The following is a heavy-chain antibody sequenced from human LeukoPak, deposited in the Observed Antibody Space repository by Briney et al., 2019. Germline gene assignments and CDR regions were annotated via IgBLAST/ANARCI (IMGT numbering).Heavy chain of an antibody. V-gene: IGHV3-23*01. CDR3: ARTGYSSGWYPVPDY. D-gene: IGHD6-19*01. Sequence: GRSLRLSCAASGFTFSSYAMSWVRQAPGKGLEWVSGITSGGSIYYADSVKGRFTISRDNSKSTLHLQMNSLRAEDTAVYYCARTGYSSGWYPVPDYWGQGTLVTVSS. CDR1: GFTFSSYA. J-gene: IGHJ4*02. CDR2: ITSGGSI.